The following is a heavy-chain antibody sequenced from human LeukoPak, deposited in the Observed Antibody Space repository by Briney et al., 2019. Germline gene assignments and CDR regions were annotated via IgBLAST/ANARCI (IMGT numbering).Heavy chain of an antibody. D-gene: IGHD3-10*01. CDR1: GDSTTNSIYH. J-gene: IGHJ4*02. V-gene: IGHV4-39*07. CDR3: ARERRGAARRKVFNY. Sequence: PSETLSLTCTVSGDSTTNSIYHWGWIRQPPGKGLEWIGSIYYSGTTYYNPSLKSRVTILLDTSKNQFSLKLSSVTAADTAVYYCARERRGAARRKVFNYWGQGTLVIVSS. CDR2: IYYSGTT.